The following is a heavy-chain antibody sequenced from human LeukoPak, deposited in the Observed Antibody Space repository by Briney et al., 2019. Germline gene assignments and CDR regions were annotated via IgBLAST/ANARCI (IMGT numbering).Heavy chain of an antibody. CDR1: GFTFSSYS. J-gene: IGHJ5*02. CDR3: ARGWSSSWPYNWFDP. Sequence: GGSLRLSCAASGFTFSSYSMNWARQAPGKGLEWVSSISSSSSYIYYADSVKGRFTISRDNAKNSLYLQMNSLRAEDTAMYYCARGWSSSWPYNWFDPWGQGTLVTVSS. CDR2: ISSSSSYI. D-gene: IGHD6-13*01. V-gene: IGHV3-21*04.